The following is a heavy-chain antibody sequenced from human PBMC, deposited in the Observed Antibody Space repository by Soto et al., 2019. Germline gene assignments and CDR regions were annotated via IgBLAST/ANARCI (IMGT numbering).Heavy chain of an antibody. CDR2: ISSISDYI. CDR3: ARDSSYSGRPLDY. Sequence: EVQLEESGGGLVKPGGSLRLSCGASGFTFSYHTMNWVRQAPGKGLEWVSSISSISDYIYYTDSVKGRFTISRDNAKNSLYLQMNSLRAEDTAVYYCARDSSYSGRPLDYWGQGTLVTVSS. J-gene: IGHJ4*02. V-gene: IGHV3-21*01. CDR1: GFTFSYHT. D-gene: IGHD1-26*01.